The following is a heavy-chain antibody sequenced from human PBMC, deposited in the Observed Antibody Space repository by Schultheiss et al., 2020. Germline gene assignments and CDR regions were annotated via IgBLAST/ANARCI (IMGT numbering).Heavy chain of an antibody. CDR2: INHSGST. D-gene: IGHD3-10*01. J-gene: IGHJ5*02. Sequence: SQTLSLTWAVYGGSFSGYYWSWIRQPPGKGLEWIGEINHSGSTNYNPSLKSRVTISVDTSKNQFSLKLSSVTAADTAVYYCARVEEREVRGNWFDPWGQGTLVTVSS. CDR1: GGSFSGYY. CDR3: ARVEEREVRGNWFDP. V-gene: IGHV4-34*01.